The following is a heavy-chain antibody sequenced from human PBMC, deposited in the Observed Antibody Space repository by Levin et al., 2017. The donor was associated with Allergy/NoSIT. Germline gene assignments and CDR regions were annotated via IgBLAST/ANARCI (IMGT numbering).Heavy chain of an antibody. CDR3: ARVGCIGGSCSSASRPYYGMDV. D-gene: IGHD2-15*01. CDR2: IYYSGST. J-gene: IGHJ6*02. V-gene: IGHV4-39*07. Sequence: SETLSLTCTVSGGSIFTSSYYWGWIRQPPGKGLEWIGSIYYSGSTYSNPSLKSRVTISLDTSKNQFSLKLISVTAADTAVYYCARVGCIGGSCSSASRPYYGMDVWGQGTTVIVSS. CDR1: GGSIFTSSYY.